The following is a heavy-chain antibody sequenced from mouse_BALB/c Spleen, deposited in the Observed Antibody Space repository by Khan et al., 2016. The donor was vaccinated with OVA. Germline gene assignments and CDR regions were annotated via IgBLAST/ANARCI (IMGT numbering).Heavy chain of an antibody. CDR2: ISYSGNT. V-gene: IGHV3-8*02. CDR1: GDSIISGY. Sequence: EVQLQESGPSLVKPSQTLSLTCSVTGDSIISGYWNWIRKFPGNKLEYMGYISYSGNTYYNPSLKSRISITRDTSKNQYYLQLNYVTTEDTATYYCACELRGFAYWGQGTLVTVSA. J-gene: IGHJ3*01. CDR3: ACELRGFAY. D-gene: IGHD1-1*01.